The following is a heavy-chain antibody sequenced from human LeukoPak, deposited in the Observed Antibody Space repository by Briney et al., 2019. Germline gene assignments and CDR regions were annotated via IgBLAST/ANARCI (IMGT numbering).Heavy chain of an antibody. J-gene: IGHJ4*02. Sequence: PGGSLRLSCAASGFTVSSNYMSWVRQAPWKGLEWVSVIYSGGSTYYADSVKGRFTISRDNSKNTLYLQMNSLRAEDTAVYYCASGVLAAAEGAFDYWGQGTLVTVSS. CDR3: ASGVLAAAEGAFDY. CDR1: GFTVSSNY. D-gene: IGHD6-13*01. CDR2: IYSGGST. V-gene: IGHV3-53*01.